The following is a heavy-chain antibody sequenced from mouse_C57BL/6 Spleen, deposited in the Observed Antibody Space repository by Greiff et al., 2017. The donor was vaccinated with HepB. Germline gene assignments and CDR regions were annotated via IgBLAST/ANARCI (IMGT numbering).Heavy chain of an antibody. D-gene: IGHD2-3*01. CDR3: ARFSDGYYYFDY. Sequence: QVQLQQPGAELVKPGASVKMSCKASGYTFTSYWITWVKQRPGQGLEWIGDIYPGSGSTNYNEKFKSKATLTVDTSSSTAYMQLSSLTSEDSAVYYWARFSDGYYYFDYWGQGTTRTVSA. V-gene: IGHV1-55*01. CDR1: GYTFTSYW. CDR2: IYPGSGST. J-gene: IGHJ2*01.